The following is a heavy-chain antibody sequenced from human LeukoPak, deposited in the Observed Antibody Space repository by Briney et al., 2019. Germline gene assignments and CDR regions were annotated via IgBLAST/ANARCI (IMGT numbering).Heavy chain of an antibody. D-gene: IGHD2-15*01. J-gene: IGHJ5*02. CDR2: IYYSGST. CDR1: GGSISNSNSY. CDR3: ARSEIVVVVATTHVWFDP. V-gene: IGHV4-39*07. Sequence: SETLSLTCTVSGGSISNSNSYWGWIRQSPGKGLEWIANIYYSGSTNYNPSLKSRVTISVDTSKNQFSLKLSSVTAADTAVYYCARSEIVVVVATTHVWFDPWGQGTLVTVSS.